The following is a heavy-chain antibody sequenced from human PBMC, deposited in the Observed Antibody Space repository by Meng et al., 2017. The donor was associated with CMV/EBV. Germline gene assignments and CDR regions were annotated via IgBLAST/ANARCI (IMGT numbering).Heavy chain of an antibody. V-gene: IGHV4-34*01. CDR1: GGSFSGYY. D-gene: IGHD2-21*01. J-gene: IGHJ6*02. CDR3: ATRDGLFPGWGRYYYYGMDV. Sequence: SQTLSLTRAVYGGSFSGYYWSWIRQPPGKGLEWIGEINHSGSTNYNPSLKSRVTISVDTSKNQFSLKLSSVTAADTAVYYCATRDGLFPGWGRYYYYGMDVWGQGTTVTVSS. CDR2: INHSGST.